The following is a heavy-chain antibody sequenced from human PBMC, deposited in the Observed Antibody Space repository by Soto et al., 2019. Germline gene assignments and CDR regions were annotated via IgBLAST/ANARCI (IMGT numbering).Heavy chain of an antibody. V-gene: IGHV3-23*01. J-gene: IGHJ4*02. CDR1: GFTFSSYG. CDR3: AKEGRYSSSRGYFDY. D-gene: IGHD6-13*01. Sequence: EVQLLESGRGLVQPGGSLRLSCAASGFTFSSYGMSWVRQAPGKGLEWVSGISGSDGSTYYADSVKGRFTISRDNPKNTLYLQMNSLRAEDTAVYYCAKEGRYSSSRGYFDYWGQGTLVTVSS. CDR2: ISGSDGST.